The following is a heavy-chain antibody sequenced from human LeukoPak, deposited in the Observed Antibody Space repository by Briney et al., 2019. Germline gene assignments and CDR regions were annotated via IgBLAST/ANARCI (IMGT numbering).Heavy chain of an antibody. V-gene: IGHV3-74*01. CDR1: GFTFSSYW. Sequence: GGSLRLSCAASGFTFSSYWMHWVRQAPGKGLVWVSCIKNDGYSTYYADSVKGRFTISRDNAKNTLYLQMNSLRAEDTAVYYCAKETSPYSSGPRGAFDIWGQGIMVTVSS. CDR3: AKETSPYSSGPRGAFDI. CDR2: IKNDGYST. J-gene: IGHJ3*02. D-gene: IGHD6-19*01.